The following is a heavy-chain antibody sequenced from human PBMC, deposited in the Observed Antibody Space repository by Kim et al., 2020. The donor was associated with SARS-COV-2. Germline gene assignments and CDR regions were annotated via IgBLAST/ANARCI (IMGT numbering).Heavy chain of an antibody. J-gene: IGHJ4*02. V-gene: IGHV3-30*10. D-gene: IGHD3-22*01. Sequence: YYIDYVKGRFTISRDNPKNTLHLQVNSLRAEDTAVYYCARAPSGYYYYFDYWGQGTLVTVSS. CDR3: ARAPSGYYYYFDY.